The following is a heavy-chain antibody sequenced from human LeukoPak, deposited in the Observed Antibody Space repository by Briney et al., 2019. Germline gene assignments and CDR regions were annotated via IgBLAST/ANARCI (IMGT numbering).Heavy chain of an antibody. J-gene: IGHJ4*02. CDR3: ARETTMVRGVIIKDY. D-gene: IGHD3-10*01. V-gene: IGHV1-46*03. CDR2: INPSGGST. Sequence: ASVKASCKASGYTFTSYYMHWVRQAPGQGLEWMGIINPSGGSTSYAQKFQGRVTMTRDTSTSTVYMELSSLRSEDTAVYYCARETTMVRGVIIKDYWGQGTLVTVSS. CDR1: GYTFTSYY.